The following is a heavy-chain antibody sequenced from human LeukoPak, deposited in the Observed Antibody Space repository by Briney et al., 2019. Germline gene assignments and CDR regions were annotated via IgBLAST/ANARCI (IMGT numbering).Heavy chain of an antibody. CDR3: ARDPCSSSYYYFDY. V-gene: IGHV3-23*01. J-gene: IGHJ4*02. CDR2: ISGSGDNT. Sequence: GGSLRLSCAASGFTFSNYAMSWVRQAPGKGLEWVSDISGSGDNTYYADSVKGRFTISRDNSKDTLYLQMDSLRAEDTAVYYCARDPCSSSYYYFDYWGQGTLVTVSS. CDR1: GFTFSNYA. D-gene: IGHD2-2*01.